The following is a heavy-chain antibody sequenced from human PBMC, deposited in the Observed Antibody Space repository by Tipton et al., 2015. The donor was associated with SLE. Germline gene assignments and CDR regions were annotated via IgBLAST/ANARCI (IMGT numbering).Heavy chain of an antibody. CDR2: IYTSGIT. J-gene: IGHJ4*02. CDR1: GGSISSGSYY. CDR3: ARADYGGPYYFDY. Sequence: TLSLTCTVSGGSISSGSYYWSWIRQPAGKGLEWIGYIYTSGITNYNPSLKSRVPIPVDTSKNQFSLKLSSVTAADTAVYYCARADYGGPYYFDYWGQGTLVTVSS. D-gene: IGHD4-23*01. V-gene: IGHV4-61*09.